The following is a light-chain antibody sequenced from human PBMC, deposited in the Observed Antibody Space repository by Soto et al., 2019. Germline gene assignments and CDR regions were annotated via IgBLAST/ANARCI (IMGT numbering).Light chain of an antibody. V-gene: IGKV3-20*01. J-gene: IGKJ1*01. Sequence: ESVLTQSPGTLSLSPGERATLSCRASQSVSSTYLAWYQHKLGQAPRLLIYGASSKASGIPDRFSGSGSGTDFTLTITRLEPEDFAVYYCQQYGSSPRSFVQGTKVEVK. CDR1: QSVSSTY. CDR2: GAS. CDR3: QQYGSSPRS.